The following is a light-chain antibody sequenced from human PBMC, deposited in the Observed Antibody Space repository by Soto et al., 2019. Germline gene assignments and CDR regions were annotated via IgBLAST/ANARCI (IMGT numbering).Light chain of an antibody. CDR1: QSVSSSY. V-gene: IGKV3-20*01. CDR2: AAS. Sequence: EIVLTQSPGTLSLSPGERATLSCRASQSVSSSYVAWYQQKPGQAPRLLIYAASSRATGIPARFSGSGSGTDFTLTISRLEPEDFAVYYCQQYGNSPQTFGQGTKVEVK. CDR3: QQYGNSPQT. J-gene: IGKJ1*01.